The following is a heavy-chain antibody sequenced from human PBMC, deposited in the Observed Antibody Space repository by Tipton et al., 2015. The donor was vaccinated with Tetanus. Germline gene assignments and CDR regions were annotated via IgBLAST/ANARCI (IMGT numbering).Heavy chain of an antibody. V-gene: IGHV4-59*01. Sequence: TLSLTCTVSGGSISSYYWSWIRQPPGKGLEWIGYIYYSGSTNYNPSLKSRVTLSVDTSKNQFSLRLSSVTAADTAVYYCARYSSSWSPVDYWGQGTLVTVSS. CDR1: GGSISSYY. J-gene: IGHJ4*02. CDR3: ARYSSSWSPVDY. CDR2: IYYSGST. D-gene: IGHD6-13*01.